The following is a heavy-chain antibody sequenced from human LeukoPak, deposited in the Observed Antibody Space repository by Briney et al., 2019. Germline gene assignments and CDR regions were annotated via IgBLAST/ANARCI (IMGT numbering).Heavy chain of an antibody. CDR3: AKDGVAVGTETDV. J-gene: IGHJ6*04. CDR1: GFTFSSYA. CDR2: ISGSGGST. V-gene: IGHV3-23*01. D-gene: IGHD6-19*01. Sequence: GGSLRLSCAASGFTFSSYAMSWVRQAPGKGLEWVSAISGSGGSTYYADSVKGRFTISRDNSKNTLYLQRNSLRAEDTAVYYCAKDGVAVGTETDVWGKGTTVTVSS.